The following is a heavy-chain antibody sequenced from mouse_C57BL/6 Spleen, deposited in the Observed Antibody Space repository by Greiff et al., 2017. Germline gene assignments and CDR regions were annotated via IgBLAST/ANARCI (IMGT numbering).Heavy chain of an antibody. D-gene: IGHD2-5*01. V-gene: IGHV1-54*01. CDR2: INPGSGGT. CDR1: GYAFTNYL. CDR3: ARRGYSNFPVDY. Sequence: VQLQESGAELVRPGTSVKVSCKASGYAFTNYLIEWVKQRPGQGLEWIGVINPGSGGTNDNEKFKGKATLTADKSSSTAYMQLSSLKSEDSAVYFCARRGYSNFPVDYWGQGTTLTVSS. J-gene: IGHJ2*01.